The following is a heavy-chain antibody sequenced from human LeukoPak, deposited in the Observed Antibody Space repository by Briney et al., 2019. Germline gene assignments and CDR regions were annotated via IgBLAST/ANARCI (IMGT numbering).Heavy chain of an antibody. V-gene: IGHV1-18*01. Sequence: GASVKVSCKASGYTFTSYGISWVRQAPGQGLEWMGWISAYNGNTNYAQKLQGRVTMTTDTSTSTAYMELRSLRSDDTAVYYCARDIPMTNSYCGGDCYSDYWGQGTLVTVSS. D-gene: IGHD2-21*02. J-gene: IGHJ4*02. CDR1: GYTFTSYG. CDR3: ARDIPMTNSYCGGDCYSDY. CDR2: ISAYNGNT.